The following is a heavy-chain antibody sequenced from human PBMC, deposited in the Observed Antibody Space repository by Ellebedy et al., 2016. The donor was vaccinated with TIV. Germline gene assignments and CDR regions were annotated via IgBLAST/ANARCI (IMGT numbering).Heavy chain of an antibody. CDR3: SSHVETSMPH. CDR1: GFTFSNYW. J-gene: IGHJ4*02. V-gene: IGHV3-7*01. D-gene: IGHD5-18*01. CDR2: IKQDGSEK. Sequence: GGSLRLSXAASGFTFSNYWMSWVRQAPGKGLEWVANIKQDGSEKHYVDSVKGRFTISRDNAKSSLYLQMNSLRVEDTALYYCSSHVETSMPHWGQGTLVTVSS.